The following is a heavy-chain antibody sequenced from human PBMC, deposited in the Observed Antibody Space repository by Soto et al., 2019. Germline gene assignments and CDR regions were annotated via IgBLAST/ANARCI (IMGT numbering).Heavy chain of an antibody. D-gene: IGHD3-3*01. J-gene: IGHJ6*02. CDR2: INPNSGGT. Sequence: GASVKVSCKSSGYTFTGYYMHWVRQAPGQGLEWMGWINPNSGGTNYAQKFQGRVTMTRDTSISTAYMELSRLRSDDTAVYYCASHTSITIFGVVINSYSDEMDIWCQGDTVTVS. V-gene: IGHV1-2*02. CDR1: GYTFTGYY. CDR3: ASHTSITIFGVVINSYSDEMDI.